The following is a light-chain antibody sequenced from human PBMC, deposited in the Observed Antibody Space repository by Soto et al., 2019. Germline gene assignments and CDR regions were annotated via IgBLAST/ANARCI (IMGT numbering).Light chain of an antibody. CDR1: HSVSSS. CDR3: QHYNTWPWT. J-gene: IGKJ1*01. CDR2: GAS. Sequence: EVVMTQSPATLSVSPGERATLSCRASHSVSSSLAWYQQKPGQAPRLLISGASTRAAGIPARFSGSGSGTEFTLTISSLQSEDLAVYYCQHYNTWPWTFGQGTKVDIK. V-gene: IGKV3-15*01.